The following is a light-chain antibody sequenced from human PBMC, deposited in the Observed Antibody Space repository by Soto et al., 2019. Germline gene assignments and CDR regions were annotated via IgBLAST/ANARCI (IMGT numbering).Light chain of an antibody. V-gene: IGKV1-5*03. CDR1: ESIGKS. CDR3: QEYVSYSAVS. J-gene: IGKJ4*01. CDR2: KAS. Sequence: DIQVTQSPSTLAASVGDSVSITCRASESIGKSLAWYQQKAGKGPELLIYKASNLGSGIPSRFSGGGSGTDFSLTINSRQPDDFATYYCQEYVSYSAVSFGGGTKVEIK.